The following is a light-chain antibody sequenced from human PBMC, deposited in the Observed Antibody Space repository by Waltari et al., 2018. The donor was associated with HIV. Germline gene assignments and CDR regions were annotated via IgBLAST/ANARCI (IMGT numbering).Light chain of an antibody. CDR3: QQLNSYPHS. J-gene: IGKJ2*03. V-gene: IGKV1-9*01. Sequence: DIQLTQSPSFLSASVGDRVTITCRASQGVRTYLAWYQQNPGKAPKLLIYGAYTLQSWVPSRFSGSGSGTEFTLTISSLQPGDSAIYYCQQLNSYPHSFGQGTKLEIK. CDR1: QGVRTY. CDR2: GAY.